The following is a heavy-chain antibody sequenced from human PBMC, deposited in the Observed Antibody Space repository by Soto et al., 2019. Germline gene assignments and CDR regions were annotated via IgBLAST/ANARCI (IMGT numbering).Heavy chain of an antibody. D-gene: IGHD3-22*01. V-gene: IGHV1-69*01. CDR1: GGTFSNYG. CDR2: IIPILGST. Sequence: QVQLVQSGAEVKMPGSSVKVSCKASGGTFSNYGISWVRQAPGQGLEWMGGIIPILGSTKSAQSFQGRVTFTADESTTPAYMELSSLRSEDTAVYYCARDRWSDSSGYYYESGYWGQGTLVTVSS. J-gene: IGHJ4*02. CDR3: ARDRWSDSSGYYYESGY.